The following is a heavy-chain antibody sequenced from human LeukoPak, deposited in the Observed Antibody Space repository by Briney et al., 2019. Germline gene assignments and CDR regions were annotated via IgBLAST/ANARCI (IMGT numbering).Heavy chain of an antibody. V-gene: IGHV4-39*01. CDR1: GGSISSSSYY. Sequence: SETLSLTCTVSGGSISSSSYYWCWIRQPPGKGLEWIGSIYHSGSTYYNPSLKSRVTISVDTSKNQFSLKLSSVTAADTAVYYCARERYYYDSSSEGNYWGQGTLVTVSS. CDR3: ARERYYYDSSSEGNY. J-gene: IGHJ4*02. CDR2: IYHSGST. D-gene: IGHD3-22*01.